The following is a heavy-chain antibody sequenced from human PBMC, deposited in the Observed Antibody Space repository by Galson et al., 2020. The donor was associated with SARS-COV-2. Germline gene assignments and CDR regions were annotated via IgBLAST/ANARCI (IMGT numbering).Heavy chain of an antibody. J-gene: IGHJ6*02. Sequence: ASVKVSCKASGYTFTGYYMHWVRQAPGQGLEWMGWINLNSGGTNYAQKFQGWVTMTRDTSISTAYMELSRLRSDDTAVYYCATKTGTYHGGDYYYGMDVWGQGTTVTVSS. D-gene: IGHD1-7*01. CDR2: INLNSGGT. CDR1: GYTFTGYY. V-gene: IGHV1-2*04. CDR3: ATKTGTYHGGDYYYGMDV.